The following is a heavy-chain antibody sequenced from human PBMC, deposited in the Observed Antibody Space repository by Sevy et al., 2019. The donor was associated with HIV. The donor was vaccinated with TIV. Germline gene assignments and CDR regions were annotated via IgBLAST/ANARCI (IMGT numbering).Heavy chain of an antibody. CDR1: GFTFSSYA. Sequence: GGSLRLSCAASGFTFSSYAMSWVRQAPGKGLEWVSAISGSGGSTYYADSVKGRFTISRDNSKNTLYLQMNSLRAEDMAVYYCAKDSSVDTAMAPLGYWGQGTLVTVSS. J-gene: IGHJ4*02. CDR2: ISGSGGST. V-gene: IGHV3-23*01. D-gene: IGHD5-18*01. CDR3: AKDSSVDTAMAPLGY.